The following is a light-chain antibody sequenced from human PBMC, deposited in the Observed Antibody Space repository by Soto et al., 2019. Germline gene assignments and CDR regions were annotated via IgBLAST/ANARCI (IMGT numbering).Light chain of an antibody. CDR3: QQYGSSPWT. V-gene: IGKV3-20*01. CDR1: QSVSSSD. CDR2: VAS. J-gene: IGKJ1*01. Sequence: EIVLTQSPGTLSLSPGERATLSCRASQSVSSSDLAWYQQKPGQAPRPLIYVASSRATGIPDRFSGSGSGTDVTLTISRLEPEDFAVYFCQQYGSSPWTFGQGSKGEIK.